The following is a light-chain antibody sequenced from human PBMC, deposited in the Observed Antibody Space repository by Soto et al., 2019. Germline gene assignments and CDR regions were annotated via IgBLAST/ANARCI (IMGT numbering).Light chain of an antibody. CDR1: HDISSA. CDR3: QQFNNYPRT. CDR2: DAS. J-gene: IGKJ1*01. V-gene: IGKV1D-13*01. Sequence: IQFSQSPSSLSAFVGDRVTITCRASHDISSALAWYQQKPGRAPKLLIYDASKLQSGVPSRFSGSGYGTDFTLTISSLQPEDFATYSCQQFNNYPRTFGQGTKVDI.